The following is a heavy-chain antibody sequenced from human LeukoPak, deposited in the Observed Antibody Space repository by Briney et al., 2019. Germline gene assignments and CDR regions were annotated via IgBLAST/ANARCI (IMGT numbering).Heavy chain of an antibody. D-gene: IGHD4-17*01. J-gene: IGHJ6*03. CDR3: ARGGALRYYYYYYMDV. CDR1: GGSFSGYY. CDR2: INHSGST. V-gene: IGHV4-34*01. Sequence: SETLPLTCAVYGGSFSGYYWSWIRQPPGKGLEWIGEINHSGSTNYNPSLKSRVTISVDTSKNQFSLKLSSVTAADTAVYYCARGGALRYYYYYYMDVWGKGTTVTVSS.